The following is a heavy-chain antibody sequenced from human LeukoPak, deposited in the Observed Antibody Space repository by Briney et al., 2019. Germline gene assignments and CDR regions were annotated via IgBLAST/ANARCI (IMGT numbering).Heavy chain of an antibody. V-gene: IGHV1-46*01. CDR2: VNPSGGST. J-gene: IGHJ4*02. CDR1: GYTFTGYN. CDR3: ARDQTGRSDY. D-gene: IGHD1-1*01. Sequence: ASVKVSCKASGYTFTGYNIHWVRQAPGQGLEWMGIVNPSGGSTSYAQKFQGRVTMTRDTSTSTVYMELSSLRSEDTAVYYCARDQTGRSDYWGQGTLVTVSS.